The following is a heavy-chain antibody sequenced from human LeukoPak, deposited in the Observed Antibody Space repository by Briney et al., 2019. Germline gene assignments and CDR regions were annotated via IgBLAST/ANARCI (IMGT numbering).Heavy chain of an antibody. J-gene: IGHJ6*02. Sequence: GGSLRLSRAASGFTVSSNYMSWVRQAPGKGLGWVSLIYGGGSTSYAEPAKGRFTISRANSKNTLYLQMNSLRAEDTAVYYCARARYGGNSNLNYYGMDVWGQGTTVTVSS. D-gene: IGHD4-23*01. CDR2: IYGGGST. CDR1: GFTVSSNY. CDR3: ARARYGGNSNLNYYGMDV. V-gene: IGHV3-66*01.